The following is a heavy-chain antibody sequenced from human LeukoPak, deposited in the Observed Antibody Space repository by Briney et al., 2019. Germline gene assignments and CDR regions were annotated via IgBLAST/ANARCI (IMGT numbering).Heavy chain of an antibody. CDR3: ARFPEGYQLYFDY. CDR2: ISSITTSYI. J-gene: IGHJ4*02. D-gene: IGHD2-2*01. V-gene: IGHV3-21*01. CDR1: GFTFITYS. Sequence: PGGSLRLSCAASGFTFITYSMTWVRQAPGKGLEWVSSISSITTSYIHYADSVKGRFTISRDNVKNSLYLQMNSLRAEDTAVYYCARFPEGYQLYFDYWGQGTLVTVSS.